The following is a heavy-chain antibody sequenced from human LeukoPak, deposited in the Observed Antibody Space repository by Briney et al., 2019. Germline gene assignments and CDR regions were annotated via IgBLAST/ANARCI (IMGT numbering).Heavy chain of an antibody. J-gene: IGHJ4*02. CDR1: GYTFTGYY. CDR2: INPNSGGT. CDR3: ARVGPRIAARPNYFDY. V-gene: IGHV1-2*02. D-gene: IGHD6-6*01. Sequence: ASVKVSXKASGYTFTGYYMHWVRQAPGQGLEWMGWINPNSGGTNYAQKFQGRVTMTRDTSISTAYMELSRLRSDDTAVYYCARVGPRIAARPNYFDYWGQGTLVTVSS.